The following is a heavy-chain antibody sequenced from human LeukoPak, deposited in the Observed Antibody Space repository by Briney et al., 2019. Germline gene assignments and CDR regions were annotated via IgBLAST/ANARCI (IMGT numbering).Heavy chain of an antibody. Sequence: ASVKVSCKASGYTFTSYYMHWVRQAPGQGLEWMGIINPSGSSISYAQKFQGRVTMTRDTSTSTVYMELSSLRSEDTAVYYCARDDCSGGTCYQHWGQGTLVTVSS. V-gene: IGHV1-46*01. J-gene: IGHJ1*01. CDR1: GYTFTSYY. D-gene: IGHD2-15*01. CDR2: INPSGSSI. CDR3: ARDDCSGGTCYQH.